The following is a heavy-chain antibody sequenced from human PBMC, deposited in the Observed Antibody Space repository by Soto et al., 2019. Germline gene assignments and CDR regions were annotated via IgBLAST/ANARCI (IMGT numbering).Heavy chain of an antibody. CDR3: ARRNTGLDG. V-gene: IGHV1-69*01. J-gene: IGHJ6*02. CDR2: IIPICGTA. CDR1: GGTFSSCA. D-gene: IGHD1-1*01. Sequence: QVQLVQSGAEVKKPGSSVKVSCKASGGTFSSCAISWVRQAPGQGLEWLGGIIPICGTANYPQKVQGRVTRTADEATSTADMERSSRRADDTAVDYCARRNTGLDGGGQGTTVTVS.